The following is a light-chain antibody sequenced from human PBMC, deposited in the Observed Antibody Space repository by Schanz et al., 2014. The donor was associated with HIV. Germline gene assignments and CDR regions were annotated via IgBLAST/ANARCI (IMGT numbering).Light chain of an antibody. Sequence: QSVLTQPPSVSAAPGQNVTVPCSGSSSNIGNNFVSWYQQLPGTAPKLLIYDDNKRPSGIPDRFSGSKSGTSASLVITGLQADDEADYYCQSYDTSLSVWVFGGGTKLTVL. J-gene: IGLJ3*02. CDR1: SSNIGNNF. V-gene: IGLV1-51*01. CDR2: DDN. CDR3: QSYDTSLSVWV.